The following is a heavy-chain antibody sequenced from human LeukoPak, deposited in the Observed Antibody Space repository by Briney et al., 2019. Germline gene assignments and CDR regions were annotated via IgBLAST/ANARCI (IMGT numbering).Heavy chain of an antibody. V-gene: IGHV3-23*01. CDR1: GFRVTSCA. CDR3: ARHDGSSFIYYIDH. J-gene: IGHJ4*02. Sequence: AGSLRLSCAASGFRVTSCAMSWVRQAPGKGLEWVSTVSNSGYNTCYADSVKGRFTISRDISQNTLHLQMSSLRAEDTALYYCARHDGSSFIYYIDHWGQGALVTVSS. CDR2: VSNSGYNT. D-gene: IGHD1-26*01.